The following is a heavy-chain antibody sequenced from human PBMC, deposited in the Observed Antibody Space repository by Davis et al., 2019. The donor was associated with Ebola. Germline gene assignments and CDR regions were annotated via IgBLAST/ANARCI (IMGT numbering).Heavy chain of an antibody. CDR1: GFTFDDYA. V-gene: IGHV3-9*01. Sequence: PGGSLRLSCAASGFTFDDYAMHWVRQAPGKGLEWVSGISWNSGSIGYADSVKGRFTISRDNAKNSLYLQMNSLRAEDTALYYCARERWLQSYYFDYWGQGTLVTVSS. J-gene: IGHJ4*02. CDR3: ARERWLQSYYFDY. D-gene: IGHD5-24*01. CDR2: ISWNSGSI.